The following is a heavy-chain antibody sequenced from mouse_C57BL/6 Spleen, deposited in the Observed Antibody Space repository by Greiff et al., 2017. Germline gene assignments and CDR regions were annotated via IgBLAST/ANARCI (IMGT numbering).Heavy chain of an antibody. CDR3: ARSLYDGIGYYAMDY. CDR2: INPSSGYT. V-gene: IGHV1-4*01. D-gene: IGHD2-3*01. CDR1: GYTFTSYT. J-gene: IGHJ4*01. Sequence: QVQLQQSGAELARPGASVKMSCKASGYTFTSYTMHWVKQRPGQGLEWIGYINPSSGYTKYNQKFKDKATLTADKSSSTAYMQLSSLTSEDSAVYYCARSLYDGIGYYAMDYWGQGTLVTVSS.